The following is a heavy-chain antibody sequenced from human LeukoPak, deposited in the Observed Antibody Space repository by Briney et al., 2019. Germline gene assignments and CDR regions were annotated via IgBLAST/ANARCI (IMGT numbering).Heavy chain of an antibody. CDR3: ATRSGSYLGYAFDN. J-gene: IGHJ3*02. Sequence: SETLSLTCTVSGGTISSYYWSWIRQPPGKGLEWIGYIYYSGSTNYNPSLKSRVTISVDTSKNQFSLKLSSVTAADTAVYYCATRSGSYLGYAFDNGGQGTMVTVSS. CDR1: GGTISSYY. V-gene: IGHV4-59*01. D-gene: IGHD1-26*01. CDR2: IYYSGST.